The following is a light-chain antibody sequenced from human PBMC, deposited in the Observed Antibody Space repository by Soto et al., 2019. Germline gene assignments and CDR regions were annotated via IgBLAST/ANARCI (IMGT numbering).Light chain of an antibody. Sequence: DIQMTQSPSSLSASVGDSVTITCRTSQTINNYLNWYQQKPGKAPKLLIYWASTRESGVPDRFSGSGSGTDFTLTISSLQAEDVAVYYCQQYNSLPWTFGQGTKVDIK. CDR1: QTINNY. CDR3: QQYNSLPWT. J-gene: IGKJ1*01. V-gene: IGKV1-33*01. CDR2: WAS.